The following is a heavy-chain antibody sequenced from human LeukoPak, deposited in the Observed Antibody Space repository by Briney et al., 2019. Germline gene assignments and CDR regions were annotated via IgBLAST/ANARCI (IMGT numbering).Heavy chain of an antibody. CDR2: INPNSGGT. CDR3: ARDRRFLEWLLHAFDI. D-gene: IGHD3-3*01. CDR1: GYTFTGYY. V-gene: IGHV1-2*02. Sequence: ASVKVSCKASGYTFTGYYMHWVRQAPGQGLEWMGWINPNSGGTNYAQKFQGRVTMTRDTSISTAYMELSRLRSDDTAVYYCARDRRFLEWLLHAFDIWGQGTMVTVSS. J-gene: IGHJ3*02.